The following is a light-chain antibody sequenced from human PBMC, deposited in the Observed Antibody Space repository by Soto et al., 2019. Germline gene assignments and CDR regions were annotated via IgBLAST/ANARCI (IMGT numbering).Light chain of an antibody. V-gene: IGKV3-15*01. CDR1: QSVSNK. CDR2: GTS. CDR3: QQYNNWPRT. Sequence: EIVMTQSPGTLSVSPGERATLFCRASQSVSNKLAWYQQKPGQAPRLIIYGTSTRATGIPARFSGGGSGTEFTLTISSLQSEDFAVYYCQQYNNWPRTFGQGTKVDIK. J-gene: IGKJ1*01.